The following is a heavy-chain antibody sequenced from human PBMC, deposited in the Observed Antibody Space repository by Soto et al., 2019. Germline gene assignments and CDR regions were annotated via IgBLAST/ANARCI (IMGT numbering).Heavy chain of an antibody. CDR1: GYTFTSYY. V-gene: IGHV1-46*01. Sequence: VKVSCKASGYTFTSYYMHWVRQAPVQGLEWMGIINPSGGSTSYAQKFQGRVTMTRDTSTSTVYMELSSLRSEDTAVYYCARGESGIAVAGPFFDYWGQGTLVTVSS. CDR2: INPSGGST. D-gene: IGHD6-19*01. CDR3: ARGESGIAVAGPFFDY. J-gene: IGHJ4*02.